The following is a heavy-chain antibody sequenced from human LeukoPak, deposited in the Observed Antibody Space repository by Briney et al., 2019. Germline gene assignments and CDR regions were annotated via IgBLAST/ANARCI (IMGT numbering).Heavy chain of an antibody. Sequence: SETLSLTCAVYGGSFSGYYWSWIRQPPGKGLEWIGEINHSGSTNYNPSLKSRVTISVDTSKNQFSRKLSSVTAADTAVYYCARGIWLRGYYGMDVWGQGTTVTVSS. V-gene: IGHV4-34*01. D-gene: IGHD3-10*01. CDR2: INHSGST. J-gene: IGHJ6*02. CDR1: GGSFSGYY. CDR3: ARGIWLRGYYGMDV.